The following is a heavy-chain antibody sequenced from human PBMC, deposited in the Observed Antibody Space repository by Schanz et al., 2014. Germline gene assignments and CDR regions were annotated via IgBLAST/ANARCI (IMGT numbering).Heavy chain of an antibody. V-gene: IGHV3-66*01. CDR3: AKDLISGWSGFDY. Sequence: EVKLVESGGGLVQPGGSLRLSCAASGSTFSDYYMAWIRQAPGKGLEWVSITYSGGSTYYADSVKGRFTISRDNSKNTLYLLMNSLRAEDTAVYYCAKDLISGWSGFDYWGQGTLVTVSS. J-gene: IGHJ4*02. CDR2: TYSGGST. CDR1: GSTFSDYY. D-gene: IGHD6-19*01.